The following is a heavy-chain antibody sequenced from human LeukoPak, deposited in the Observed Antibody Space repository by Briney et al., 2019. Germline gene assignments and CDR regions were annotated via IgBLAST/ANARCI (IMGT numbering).Heavy chain of an antibody. CDR3: ARDRGIAAAMDY. J-gene: IGHJ4*02. CDR1: GFTVSSNY. CDR2: IYGGGST. Sequence: GGSLRVSCAASGFTVSSNYMSWVRQAPGKGLEWVSVIYGGGSTYYADSVKGRFTISRDSSKNTLYLQMNSLRAEDTAVYYCARDRGIAAAMDYWGQGTLVTVSS. V-gene: IGHV3-53*01. D-gene: IGHD6-13*01.